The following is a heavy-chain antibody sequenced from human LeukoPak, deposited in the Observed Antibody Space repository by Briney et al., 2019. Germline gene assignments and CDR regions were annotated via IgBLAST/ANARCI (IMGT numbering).Heavy chain of an antibody. J-gene: IGHJ4*02. D-gene: IGHD4-23*01. CDR3: ARGPNYGGNSKDFDY. CDR1: GGSFSGYY. CDR2: INHSGST. Sequence: SETLSLTCAVYGGSFSGYYWSWIRQPPGKGLEWIGEINHSGSTNCNPSLKSRVTISVDTSKNQFSLRLSSVTAVDTAVYYCARGPNYGGNSKDFDYWGQGTLVAVSS. V-gene: IGHV4-34*01.